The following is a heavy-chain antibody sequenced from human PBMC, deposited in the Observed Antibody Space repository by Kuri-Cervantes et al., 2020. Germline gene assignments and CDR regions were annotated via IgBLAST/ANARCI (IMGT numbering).Heavy chain of an antibody. V-gene: IGHV3-33*01. CDR3: ARGVQLQMGTWFDP. J-gene: IGHJ5*02. D-gene: IGHD2-2*01. CDR1: GFTFSSYG. Sequence: SLKISCAASGFTFSSYGMHWVRQAPGKGLEWVAVIWYDGSNKYYADSVKGRFTISRDNSKNTLYLQMNSLRAEDTAVYYCARGVQLQMGTWFDPWGQGTLVTVSS. CDR2: IWYDGSNK.